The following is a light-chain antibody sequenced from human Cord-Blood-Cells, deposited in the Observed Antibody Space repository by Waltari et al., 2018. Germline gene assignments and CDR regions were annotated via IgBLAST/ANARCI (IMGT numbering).Light chain of an antibody. CDR2: EGS. CDR3: CSYAGSSTVYV. CDR1: SSDVGSYNL. Sequence: VSGSPGQSITLSCTGTSSDVGSYNLVSCYQQHPGNAPKLMIYEGSKRPSGVSNRFSGSKSGNTASLTISGLQAEDEADYYCCSYAGSSTVYVFGTGTKVTVL. J-gene: IGLJ1*01. V-gene: IGLV2-23*01.